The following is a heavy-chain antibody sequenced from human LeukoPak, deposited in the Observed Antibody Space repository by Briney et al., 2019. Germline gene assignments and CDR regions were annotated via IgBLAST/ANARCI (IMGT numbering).Heavy chain of an antibody. CDR3: ARGYGDYRDDAFDI. D-gene: IGHD4-17*01. V-gene: IGHV3-48*03. CDR1: TSSFTTYE. CDR2: ISTSGTVI. J-gene: IGHJ3*02. Sequence: GGSLRLSCAASTSSFTTYEMNWVRQAPGKGLEWVSYISTSGTVIYYADSVKGRFTISRDNAKNSLYLQMNSLTAEDTAIYYCARGYGDYRDDAFDIWGQGTMVTVSS.